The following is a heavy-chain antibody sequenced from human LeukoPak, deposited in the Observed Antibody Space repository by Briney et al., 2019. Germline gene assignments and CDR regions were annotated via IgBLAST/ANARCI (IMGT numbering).Heavy chain of an antibody. Sequence: SETLSLTCAVYGGSFSGYYWSWIRQPSGKGLEWMGEINHSGSTNYNPSLKSRVTISVDTSRNQFSLKLSSVTAADTAVYYCARGVRYYYGSGSYGHLDYWGQGTLVTVSS. D-gene: IGHD3-10*01. CDR2: INHSGST. V-gene: IGHV4-34*01. CDR1: GGSFSGYY. J-gene: IGHJ4*02. CDR3: ARGVRYYYGSGSYGHLDY.